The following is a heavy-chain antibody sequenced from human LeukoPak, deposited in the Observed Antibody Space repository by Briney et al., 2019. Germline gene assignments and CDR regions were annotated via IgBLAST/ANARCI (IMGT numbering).Heavy chain of an antibody. V-gene: IGHV1-69*04. CDR3: ARVIAAETGWFDP. D-gene: IGHD6-13*01. CDR1: GGTFSSYA. J-gene: IGHJ5*02. Sequence: SVKVSCKASGGTFSSYAISWVRQAPGQGLEWMGRIIPILGIANYAQKFQGRVTITADKSTSTAYMELSSLRSEDTAVYYCARVIAAETGWFDPWGQRTVVTVSS. CDR2: IIPILGIA.